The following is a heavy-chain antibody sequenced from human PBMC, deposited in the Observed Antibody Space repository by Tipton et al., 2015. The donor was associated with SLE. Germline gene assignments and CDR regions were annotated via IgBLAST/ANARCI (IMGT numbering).Heavy chain of an antibody. CDR3: ARVRAVGGHQGYYYYYYGMDV. D-gene: IGHD6-13*01. J-gene: IGHJ6*02. V-gene: IGHV1-18*04. Sequence: LVQSGAEVKKPGASVKVSCKASGYTFTSYGISWVRQAPGQGLEWMGWISAYNGNTNYAQKLQGRVTMTTDTSTSTAYMELRSLRSDDTAVYYCARVRAVGGHQGYYYYYYGMDVWGQGTTVTVSS. CDR1: GYTFTSYG. CDR2: ISAYNGNT.